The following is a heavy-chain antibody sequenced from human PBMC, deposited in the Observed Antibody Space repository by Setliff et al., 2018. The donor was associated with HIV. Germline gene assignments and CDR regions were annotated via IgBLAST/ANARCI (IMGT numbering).Heavy chain of an antibody. CDR1: GGSFSGYY. D-gene: IGHD2-21*02. J-gene: IGHJ3*02. CDR3: ARGQGCGGGCHYAFEM. CDR2: IYYSGST. V-gene: IGHV4-34*01. Sequence: SETLSLTCAVYGGSFSGYYWSWIRQPPGKGLEWIDYIYYSGSTYYNPSLKSRVTISVDTSKNQFSVKLSSVTAADTAVYYCARGQGCGGGCHYAFEMWGQGTMVT.